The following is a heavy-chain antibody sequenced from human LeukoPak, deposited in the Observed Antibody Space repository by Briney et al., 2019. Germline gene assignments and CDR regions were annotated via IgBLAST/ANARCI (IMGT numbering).Heavy chain of an antibody. CDR1: GGPFRLYY. V-gene: IGHV4-34*01. CDR3: AINVWSLDYYYYSMDV. Sequence: SETLSLTXDVNGGPFRLYYWNWVRQPPGKGLEWSGEINHSGSTNYNPSLESRVTISVDTSKNQFSLKLTSVTAADTAVYFCAINVWSLDYYYYSMDVWGKGTTVTVSS. CDR2: INHSGST. J-gene: IGHJ6*03. D-gene: IGHD3-16*01.